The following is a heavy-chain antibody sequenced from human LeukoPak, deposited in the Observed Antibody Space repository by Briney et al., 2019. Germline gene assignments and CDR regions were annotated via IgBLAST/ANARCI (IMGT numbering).Heavy chain of an antibody. CDR2: ITGSGGIT. J-gene: IGHJ5*02. CDR1: EFTFSSYA. V-gene: IGHV3-23*01. CDR3: ARKAISVGGHNCFNP. D-gene: IGHD6-19*01. Sequence: GGSLRLSCAASEFTFSSYAMSWVRQAPGKGLEWVSSITGSGGITYYADSVKGRFTISRDNSKSTLYLQMNSLRAEDTAVYYCARKAISVGGHNCFNPWGQGTLVTVSS.